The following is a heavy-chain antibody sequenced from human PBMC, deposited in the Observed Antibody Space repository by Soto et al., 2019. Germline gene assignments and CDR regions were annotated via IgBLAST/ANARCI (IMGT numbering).Heavy chain of an antibody. D-gene: IGHD2-8*02. CDR2: IIPIFGTA. V-gene: IGHV1-69*06. CDR1: GGTFSSYA. J-gene: IGHJ6*02. Sequence: ASVKVSCKSSGGTFSSYAISWVRQAPGQGLEWMGGIIPIFGTANYAQKFQGRVTITADKSTSTAYMELSSLRSEDTAVYYCARVLLDYYYGMDVWGQGTTVTVSS. CDR3: ARVLLDYYYGMDV.